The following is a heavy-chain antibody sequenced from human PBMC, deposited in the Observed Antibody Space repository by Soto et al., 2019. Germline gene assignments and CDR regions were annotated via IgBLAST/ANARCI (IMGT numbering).Heavy chain of an antibody. CDR3: ARDRLGYCNGPSCYRFYGMDV. V-gene: IGHV3-33*01. J-gene: IGHJ6*02. Sequence: QVQLVESGGGVVQPGRSLRLSCAASGFTLSSYGMYWVRQAPGKGLEWVAVIWYDGSNKYYVDSVKGRFTISRDNSKNTLYLQMNSLRGEDTAVYYCARDRLGYCNGPSCYRFYGMDVWGQGTTVTVSS. CDR2: IWYDGSNK. CDR1: GFTLSSYG. D-gene: IGHD2-2*01.